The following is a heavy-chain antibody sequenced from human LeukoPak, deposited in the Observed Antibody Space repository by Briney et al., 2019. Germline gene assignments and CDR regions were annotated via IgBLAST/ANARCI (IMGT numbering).Heavy chain of an antibody. CDR2: ISAYNGNT. CDR3: ARYCSSTSCMGYFQH. Sequence: ASVKVSCKASGYTFTSYGISWVRQAPGQGLEWMGWISAYNGNTNYAQKLQGRVTMTTDTSTNTAYMELRSLRSDDTAVYYCARYCSSTSCMGYFQHWGQGTLVTVSS. J-gene: IGHJ1*01. CDR1: GYTFTSYG. V-gene: IGHV1-18*01. D-gene: IGHD2-2*01.